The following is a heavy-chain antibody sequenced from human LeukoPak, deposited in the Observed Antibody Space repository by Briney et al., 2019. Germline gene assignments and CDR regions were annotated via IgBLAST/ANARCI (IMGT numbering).Heavy chain of an antibody. CDR3: ARDRYYGSGPYYGMDV. V-gene: IGHV3-30-3*01. J-gene: IGHJ6*02. D-gene: IGHD3-10*01. CDR1: GFTFSSYS. CDR2: ISSDGGYK. Sequence: GGSLRLSCAASGFTFSSYSMHWVRQAPGQGLEWAALISSDGGYKYYAGSVEGRFTISRDTSENTLYLQMNSLRPEDTAVYYCARDRYYGSGPYYGMDVWGQGTTVIVSS.